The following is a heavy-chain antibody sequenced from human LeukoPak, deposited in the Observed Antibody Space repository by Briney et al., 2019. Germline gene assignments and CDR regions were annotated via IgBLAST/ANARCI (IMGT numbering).Heavy chain of an antibody. CDR2: ISGSGGST. Sequence: GGSLRLSCAASGFTFSSYAMSWVRQAPGKGLEWVSAISGSGGSTYYADSVKGRFTISRDNSKNTLYLQMNSLRAEDTAVYYCAKDCVSSYGPRHAFDIWGQGTMVTVSS. J-gene: IGHJ3*02. V-gene: IGHV3-23*01. CDR3: AKDCVSSYGPRHAFDI. D-gene: IGHD5-18*01. CDR1: GFTFSSYA.